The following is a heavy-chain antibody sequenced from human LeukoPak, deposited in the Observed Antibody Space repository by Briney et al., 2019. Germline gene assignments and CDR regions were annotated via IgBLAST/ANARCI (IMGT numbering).Heavy chain of an antibody. CDR1: GFTFNNYA. CDR2: ISYDGNNK. CDR3: ATGELLSPDY. D-gene: IGHD1-26*01. Sequence: PGGSLRLSCAASGFTFNNYAIHWVRQAPGKGLEWVAVISYDGNNKYYADSVKGRFTISRDNSKNTLYLQMNSLRAEDTAVYYCATGELLSPDYWGQGTLVTVSS. V-gene: IGHV3-30-3*01. J-gene: IGHJ4*02.